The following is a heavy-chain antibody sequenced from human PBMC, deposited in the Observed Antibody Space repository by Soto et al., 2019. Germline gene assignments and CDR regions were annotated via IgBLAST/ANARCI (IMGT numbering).Heavy chain of an antibody. V-gene: IGHV4-30-4*01. J-gene: IGHJ4*02. CDR3: ARNTGLLDX. Sequence: PSETLSLTCTVSGDSISSVDYYWSWIRQPPGKGLEWIGYIYYSGSTYYNPSLKSRVTISVDTSKNQFSMKLSSVTAADTAVYYCARNTGLLDXWGQGTLVTVSX. CDR1: GDSISSVDYY. D-gene: IGHD2-15*01. CDR2: IYYSGST.